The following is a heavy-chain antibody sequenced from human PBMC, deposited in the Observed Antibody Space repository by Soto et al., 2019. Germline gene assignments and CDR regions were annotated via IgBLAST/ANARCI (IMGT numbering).Heavy chain of an antibody. J-gene: IGHJ4*02. CDR1: GFTFSSYG. CDR2: MWYDGSNK. CDR3: ARDFGHRLPLDY. V-gene: IGHV3-33*01. Sequence: QVQLVESGGGVVQPGRSLRLSCAASGFTFSSYGMHWVRQAPGKGLEWVAVMWYDGSNKYYADSVKGRFTISRDNSKNTLYLQMNSLRAEDTAVYYCARDFGHRLPLDYWGQGTLVTVSS. D-gene: IGHD2-15*01.